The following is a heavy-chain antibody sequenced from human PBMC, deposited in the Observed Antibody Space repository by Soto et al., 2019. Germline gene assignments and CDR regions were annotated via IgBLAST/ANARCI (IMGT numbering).Heavy chain of an antibody. D-gene: IGHD1-26*01. V-gene: IGHV3-23*01. J-gene: IGHJ6*04. Sequence: EVLLLESGGGLVQPGGSLRLSCEASGFSFSSFAMNWVRQAPGKGLEWVSAIGDSGASTYYADSVKGRFTISRDNSRNTLYLQLNSLRAEDTAVYYCAKGVELAVWGNGTTVTVSS. CDR2: IGDSGAST. CDR3: AKGVELAV. CDR1: GFSFSSFA.